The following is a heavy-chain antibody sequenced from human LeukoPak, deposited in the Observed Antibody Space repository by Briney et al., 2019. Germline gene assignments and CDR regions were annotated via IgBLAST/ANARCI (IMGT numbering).Heavy chain of an antibody. V-gene: IGHV3-23*01. Sequence: GGSLRLSCAASGFTFSSYAMSWVRQAPGKGLEWVSAISGSGGSTYYADSVKGRFTISRDNSKNTLYLQMNSLRAEDTAVYYCAKVNDYVWGSHRFLDYWGQGTLVTVSS. CDR3: AKVNDYVWGSHRFLDY. CDR1: GFTFSSYA. J-gene: IGHJ4*02. D-gene: IGHD3-16*02. CDR2: ISGSGGST.